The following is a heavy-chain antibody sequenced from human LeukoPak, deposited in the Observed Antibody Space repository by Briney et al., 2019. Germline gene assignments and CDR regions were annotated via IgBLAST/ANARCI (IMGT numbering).Heavy chain of an antibody. D-gene: IGHD5-18*01. Sequence: GASVKVSCKASGYTFTSYAMHWVRQAPGQRLEWMGWINAGNGNAKYSQKFQGRVTITRDTSASTAYMELRSLRSEDTAVYYCARDRIQLWPYDAFDIWGQGTMVTVSS. V-gene: IGHV1-3*01. CDR1: GYTFTSYA. CDR2: INAGNGNA. J-gene: IGHJ3*02. CDR3: ARDRIQLWPYDAFDI.